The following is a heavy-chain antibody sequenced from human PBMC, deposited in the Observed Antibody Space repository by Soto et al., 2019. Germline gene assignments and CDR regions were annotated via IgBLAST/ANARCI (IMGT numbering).Heavy chain of an antibody. J-gene: IGHJ1*01. Sequence: SETLSLTCAVYGGSLSAYSWRWIRQPPGKGLEWIGEINHSGSTNYNSALKSRVTISVDTSKSQFSLKLSSVTAADTALYYCARGEYCSGGSCYWSVPRLAAVSPFFAYWAQGTLVTVS. CDR2: INHSGST. D-gene: IGHD2-15*01. V-gene: IGHV4-34*01. CDR1: GGSLSAYS. CDR3: ARGEYCSGGSCYWSVPRLAAVSPFFAY.